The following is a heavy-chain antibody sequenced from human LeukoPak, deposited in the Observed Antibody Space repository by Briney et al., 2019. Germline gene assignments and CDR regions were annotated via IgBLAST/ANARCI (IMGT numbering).Heavy chain of an antibody. Sequence: SETLSLTCTVSGYSISGGYYWAWIRQPPGKGLEWIGSIYHSGSTYYNPSLKSRVTISVDTSKNQFSLKLSSVIAADTAVYYCARRGVVTATPFDYWGQGTLVTVSS. V-gene: IGHV4-38-2*02. J-gene: IGHJ4*02. D-gene: IGHD2-21*02. CDR1: GYSISGGYY. CDR3: ARRGVVTATPFDY. CDR2: IYHSGST.